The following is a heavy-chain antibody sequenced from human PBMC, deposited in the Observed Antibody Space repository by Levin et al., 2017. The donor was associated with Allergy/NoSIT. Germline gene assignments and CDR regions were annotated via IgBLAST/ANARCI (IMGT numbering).Heavy chain of an antibody. CDR2: IKSKTDGGTT. D-gene: IGHD3-22*01. V-gene: IGHV3-15*01. CDR3: TTVVHDSSGYPYYYYYGMDV. Sequence: NTGGSLRLSCAASGFTFSNAWMSWVRQAPGKGLEWVGRIKSKTDGGTTDYAAPVKGRFTISRDDSKNTLYLQMNSLKTEDTAVYYCTTVVHDSSGYPYYYYYGMDVWGQGTTVTVSS. J-gene: IGHJ6*02. CDR1: GFTFSNAW.